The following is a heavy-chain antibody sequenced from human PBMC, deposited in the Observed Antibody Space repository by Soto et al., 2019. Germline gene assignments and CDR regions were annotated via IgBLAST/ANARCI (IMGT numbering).Heavy chain of an antibody. Sequence: PGGSLRLSCTASGFTFGDYAMSWFRQAPGKGLEWVGFIRSKAYGGTTEYAASVKGRFTISRDDSKSIAYLQVNSLKTEDTAVYYCTRIRFLEWFHTTYDAFDIWGQGTMVTVSS. CDR1: GFTFGDYA. CDR3: TRIRFLEWFHTTYDAFDI. J-gene: IGHJ3*02. CDR2: IRSKAYGGTT. V-gene: IGHV3-49*03. D-gene: IGHD3-3*01.